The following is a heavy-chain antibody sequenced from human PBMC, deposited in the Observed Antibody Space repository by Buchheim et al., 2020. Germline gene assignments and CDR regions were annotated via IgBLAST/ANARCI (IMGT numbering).Heavy chain of an antibody. J-gene: IGHJ6*02. Sequence: QVQLVESGGGVVQPGRSLRLSCAASGFTFSSYAMHWVRRAPGKGLEWVAVISYDGSNKYYADSVKGRFTISRDNSKNTLYLQMNSLRAEDTAVYYCARDRTYYGSGSLYYYYGMDVWGQGTT. CDR1: GFTFSSYA. V-gene: IGHV3-30*04. D-gene: IGHD3-10*01. CDR3: ARDRTYYGSGSLYYYYGMDV. CDR2: ISYDGSNK.